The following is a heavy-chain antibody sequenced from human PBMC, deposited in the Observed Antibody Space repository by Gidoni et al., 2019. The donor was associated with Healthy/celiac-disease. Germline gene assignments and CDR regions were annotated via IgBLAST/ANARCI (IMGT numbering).Heavy chain of an antibody. Sequence: QVQLVESGGGVVQPGRSLRLSCSASGSTFSSYGMHWVRQAPGKGLEWVAVISYDGSNKYYADSVKGRFTISRDNSKNTLYLQMNSLRAEDTAVYYCAKSIRFMGIVVAATPFDYWGQGTLVTVSS. D-gene: IGHD2-15*01. CDR2: ISYDGSNK. CDR1: GSTFSSYG. V-gene: IGHV3-30*18. J-gene: IGHJ4*02. CDR3: AKSIRFMGIVVAATPFDY.